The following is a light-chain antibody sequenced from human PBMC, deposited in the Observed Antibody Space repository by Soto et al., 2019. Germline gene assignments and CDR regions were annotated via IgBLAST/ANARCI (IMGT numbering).Light chain of an antibody. V-gene: IGLV1-40*01. CDR1: SSNIGAGYD. CDR2: GNS. J-gene: IGLJ2*01. Sequence: PSVSGAPGQRVTISCTGSSSNIGAGYDVHWYQQLPGTAPKLLIYGNSNRPSGVPDRFSGSKSGTSASLAITGLQAEDEADYYCQSYDSSLSGDVVFGGGTKVTVL. CDR3: QSYDSSLSGDVV.